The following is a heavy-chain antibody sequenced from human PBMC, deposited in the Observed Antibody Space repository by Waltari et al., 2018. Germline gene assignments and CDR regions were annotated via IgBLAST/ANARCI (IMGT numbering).Heavy chain of an antibody. CDR1: GFTFSSYW. CDR3: VRDDPGYGLDV. J-gene: IGHJ6*02. D-gene: IGHD7-27*01. CDR2: INRDGTGT. V-gene: IGHV3-74*03. Sequence: DVHLVESGGGLVQPGGSLRLSCVASGFTFSSYWMHWVRRVPGQGLTWVSHINRDGTGTTYADSVKGRFTVSRDNAKSTLFLQMTSLRAEDTAVYFCVRDDPGYGLDVWGQGTTVTVSS.